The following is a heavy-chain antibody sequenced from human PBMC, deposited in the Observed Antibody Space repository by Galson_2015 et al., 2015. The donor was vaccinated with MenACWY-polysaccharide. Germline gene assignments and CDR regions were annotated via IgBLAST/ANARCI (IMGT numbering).Heavy chain of an antibody. CDR3: ARYTGGRVDS. CDR1: GYMFTGHS. J-gene: IGHJ3*02. D-gene: IGHD1-1*01. CDR2: INPNSGDT. Sequence: SVKVSCKASGYMFTGHSIHWVRQASGQGPELMGRINPNSGDTNYAQKFRDRVTLTRDTSTSTAYMELSRLRSDDTAVYYCARYTGGRVDSCGHGTMVTVSS. V-gene: IGHV1-2*06.